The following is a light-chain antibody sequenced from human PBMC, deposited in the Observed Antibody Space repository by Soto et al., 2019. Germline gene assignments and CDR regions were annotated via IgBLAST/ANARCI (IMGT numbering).Light chain of an antibody. CDR2: SNS. Sequence: QSVLTQPPSASGTPGQRVTISCSGSSSNIGSNPINWYQQLPGTAPKLLIYSNSQRPSGVPDRFSGSKSATSASLAISGLQSEDEADYYCAAWDDSLSGLVLGGGTKVTVL. V-gene: IGLV1-44*01. CDR3: AAWDDSLSGLV. CDR1: SSNIGSNP. J-gene: IGLJ3*02.